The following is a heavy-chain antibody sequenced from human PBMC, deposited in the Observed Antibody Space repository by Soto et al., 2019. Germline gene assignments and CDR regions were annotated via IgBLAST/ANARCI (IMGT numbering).Heavy chain of an antibody. D-gene: IGHD5-18*01. CDR2: IFYSGST. J-gene: IGHJ4*02. V-gene: IGHV4-31*03. CDR3: ARVRRERGYSYGLFDY. CDR1: GGSISSGGYY. Sequence: PSEILSLTCTVSGGSISSGGYYWSWIRHHPGKGLEWIGYIFYSGSTYYNPSLKSRVSISVDTSKNQCSLKLSSVTAADTAVYYCARVRRERGYSYGLFDYWGQGTLVTVSS.